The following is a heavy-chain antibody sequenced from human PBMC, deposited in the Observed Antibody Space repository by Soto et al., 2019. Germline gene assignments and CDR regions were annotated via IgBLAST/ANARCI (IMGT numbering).Heavy chain of an antibody. J-gene: IGHJ4*02. V-gene: IGHV1-18*01. D-gene: IGHD1-20*01. CDR2: ISPYNGDT. CDR1: GYTFTNHG. CDR3: ARGRISSSEGLDY. Sequence: ASVKVSCKASGYTFTNHGISWVRQAPGEGLEWMGWISPYNGDTNNAQKFQGRVTMTTDTPTNTGFMELTRLTSDDTAVYYCARGRISSSEGLDYWGQGTLVTSPQ.